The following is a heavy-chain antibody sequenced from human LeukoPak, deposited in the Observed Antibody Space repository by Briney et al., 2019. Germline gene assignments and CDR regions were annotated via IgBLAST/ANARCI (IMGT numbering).Heavy chain of an antibody. V-gene: IGHV1-18*01. CDR2: ISAYNGNT. Sequence: ASVKVCCKASGYTFTSYGISWVRQAPGQGLEWMGWISAYNGNTNYVQKLQGRVTMTTDISTSTAYMELRSLRSDDTAVYYCATIVVAGTVDYWGQGTLVTVSS. J-gene: IGHJ4*02. D-gene: IGHD6-19*01. CDR3: ATIVVAGTVDY. CDR1: GYTFTSYG.